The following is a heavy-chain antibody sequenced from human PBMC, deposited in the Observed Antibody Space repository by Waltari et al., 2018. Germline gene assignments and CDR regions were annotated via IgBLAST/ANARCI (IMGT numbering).Heavy chain of an antibody. CDR1: GGSFSGYY. D-gene: IGHD1-20*01. CDR3: ARGLDNAKTGY. V-gene: IGHV4-34*01. J-gene: IGHJ4*02. CDR2: IHPSGST. Sequence: QVQLQQWGAGLLQSSETLSLTCAVYGGSFSGYYGSWIRQPPGKELEWIGEIHPSGSTDYKSSLQSRVTIMLDTSKNHLSLKLTSVTAADTAVYYCARGLDNAKTGYWGQGTLVTVSS.